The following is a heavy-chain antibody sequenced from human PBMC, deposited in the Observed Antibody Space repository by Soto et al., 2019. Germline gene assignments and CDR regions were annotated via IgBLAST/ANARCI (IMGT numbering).Heavy chain of an antibody. Sequence: EEQLVESGGGLVQPGGSLRLSCAASGFSLSTYWMTWVRQAPGKGLEWVANIKQDGSEKYYVDSVKGRFTISRDNAKNSLYLQMNRLRVEDTALYYCARRQWSPRGYYFYYGLDVWGQGTTVTVSS. V-gene: IGHV3-7*03. CDR2: IKQDGSEK. CDR3: ARRQWSPRGYYFYYGLDV. D-gene: IGHD6-19*01. J-gene: IGHJ6*02. CDR1: GFSLSTYW.